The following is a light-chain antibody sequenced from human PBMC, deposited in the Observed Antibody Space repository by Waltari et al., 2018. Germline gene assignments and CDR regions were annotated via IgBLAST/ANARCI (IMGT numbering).Light chain of an antibody. V-gene: IGKV3-11*01. CDR1: QSVSSD. CDR3: QQRSNWPLFT. CDR2: DAS. Sequence: EIVLTQSPATLSLSPGERATLSCRASQSVSSDLAWYQQKPGQAPRLLIYDASNRATGIPARFSGSGSGTDFTLTISSLEPEDFAVYYCQQRSNWPLFTFGPGTKVDIK. J-gene: IGKJ3*01.